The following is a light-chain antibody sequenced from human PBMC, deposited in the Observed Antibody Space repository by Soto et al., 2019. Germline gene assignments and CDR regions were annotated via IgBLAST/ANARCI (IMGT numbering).Light chain of an antibody. CDR2: DAS. V-gene: IGKV3-20*01. Sequence: EFVLTQSPGTLSLSPVERATLSFMASQTVRNNYLAWYQQKPGQAPRLLIYDASSRATGIPDRFSGGGSGTDFTLTISRLEPEDFAVYYCQQFSSYPLTFGGGTKVDI. J-gene: IGKJ4*01. CDR1: QTVRNNY. CDR3: QQFSSYPLT.